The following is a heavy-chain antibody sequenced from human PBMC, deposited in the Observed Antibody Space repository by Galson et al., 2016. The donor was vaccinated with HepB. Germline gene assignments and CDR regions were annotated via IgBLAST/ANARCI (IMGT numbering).Heavy chain of an antibody. J-gene: IGHJ3*02. CDR1: GFTFRNYW. CDR3: TALSYLGFDI. CDR2: IRQDGTEN. D-gene: IGHD3-16*02. Sequence: SLRLSCVASGFTFRNYWMTWVRQAPGKGLEWVANIRQDGTENSYVDSAKGRFTISRDNAKNSLYLQMSSLGVEDTGVYYCTALSYLGFDIWGQGTMVTVSP. V-gene: IGHV3-7*01.